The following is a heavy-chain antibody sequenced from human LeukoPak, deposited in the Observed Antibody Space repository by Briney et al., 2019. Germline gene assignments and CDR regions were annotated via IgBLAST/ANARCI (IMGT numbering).Heavy chain of an antibody. V-gene: IGHV3-23*01. CDR3: VRDANYYFDY. Sequence: GGSLRLSCAASGFTFSSYAMSWVRLAPGKGLEWVSSISGNGGSTYYPDSMKGRFTISRDNSNNTLFLHMNNLRVEDTAVYYCVRDANYYFDYWGQGTLVTVSS. CDR2: ISGNGGST. D-gene: IGHD1-7*01. J-gene: IGHJ4*02. CDR1: GFTFSSYA.